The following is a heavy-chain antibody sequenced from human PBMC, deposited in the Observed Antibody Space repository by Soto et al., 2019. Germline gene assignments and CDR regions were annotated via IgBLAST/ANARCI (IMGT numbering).Heavy chain of an antibody. CDR2: IIPIFGTA. Sequence: QVQLVQSGAEVQKPGSSVKVSCKASGGTFSSYAISWVRQAPGQGLEWMGGIIPIFGTANYAQKFQGRVTITVDESTSTAYMELSSLRSEDTAVYYCASATYCGGDCYSEHDYWGQGTLVTVSS. CDR3: ASATYCGGDCYSEHDY. CDR1: GGTFSSYA. V-gene: IGHV1-69*01. D-gene: IGHD2-21*02. J-gene: IGHJ4*02.